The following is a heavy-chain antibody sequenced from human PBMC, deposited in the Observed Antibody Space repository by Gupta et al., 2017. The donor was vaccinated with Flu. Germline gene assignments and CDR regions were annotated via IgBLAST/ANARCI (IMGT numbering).Heavy chain of an antibody. D-gene: IGHD4-17*01. Sequence: EMQLVESGGGLVQPGGSLRLTCAASGFTFSTSYVQWVRPAPGKVLVWVSRNNPDGSSTTYAESVKGRFTISRDNAKNTLYLQMNSLGDDDTAVYYCATVTSGCWGQGTLVTVSS. CDR2: NNPDGSST. J-gene: IGHJ4*02. CDR3: ATVTSGC. CDR1: GFTFSTSY. V-gene: IGHV3-74*03.